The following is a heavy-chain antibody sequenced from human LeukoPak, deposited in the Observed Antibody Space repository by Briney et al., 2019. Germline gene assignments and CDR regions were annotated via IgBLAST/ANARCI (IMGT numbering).Heavy chain of an antibody. D-gene: IGHD3-22*01. J-gene: IGHJ4*02. V-gene: IGHV4-39*02. CDR3: ARAYYFDSSGYYYNFDY. CDR1: GDPISSSNYY. Sequence: SETLSLTCTVSGDPISSSNYYWGWIRQPPGKGLEWIGSIYYSGSTYYNPSLKSRVTIFVDTSKNHFSLKLSSVTAADTAVYYCARAYYFDSSGYYYNFDYWGQGTLVTVSS. CDR2: IYYSGST.